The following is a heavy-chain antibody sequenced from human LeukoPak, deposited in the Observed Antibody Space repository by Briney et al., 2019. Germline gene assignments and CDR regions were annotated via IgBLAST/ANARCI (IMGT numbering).Heavy chain of an antibody. CDR3: ARDQGYSSGSYYFDY. J-gene: IGHJ4*02. CDR2: ISGYNGNT. D-gene: IGHD6-19*01. V-gene: IGHV1-18*01. Sequence: ASVKVSCKASGYTFTSYGISWVRQAPGQGLEWMGWISGYNGNTNYAQKLQGRVTMTTDTSTSTAYMELRSLRSDDTAVYYCARDQGYSSGSYYFDYWGQGTLVTVSS. CDR1: GYTFTSYG.